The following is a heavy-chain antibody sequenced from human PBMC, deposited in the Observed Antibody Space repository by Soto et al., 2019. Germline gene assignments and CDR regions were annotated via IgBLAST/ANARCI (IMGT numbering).Heavy chain of an antibody. J-gene: IGHJ6*03. CDR1: GGSISSYY. CDR3: ARVAAYYDFWSGYQSYYYYYYMDV. V-gene: IGHV4-59*01. CDR2: IYYSGST. Sequence: PSETMSLTCTVSGGSISSYYWSWIRQPTGKGLEWIGYIYYSGSTNCNPSLKSRVTISVDTSKNQFSLKLSSVTAADTAVYYCARVAAYYDFWSGYQSYYYYYYMDVWGKGTTVTVSS. D-gene: IGHD3-3*01.